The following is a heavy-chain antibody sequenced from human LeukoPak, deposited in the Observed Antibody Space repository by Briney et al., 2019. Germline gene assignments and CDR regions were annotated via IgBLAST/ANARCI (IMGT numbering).Heavy chain of an antibody. Sequence: GALRLSCAASGFTFDDYAMHWVRQAPGKGLEWVSSISSSSSYIYYADSVKGRFTISRDNAKNSLYLQMNSLRAEDTAVYYCARRGYDILTGYYEFDYWGQGTLVTVSS. CDR2: ISSSSSYI. D-gene: IGHD3-9*01. J-gene: IGHJ4*02. CDR3: ARRGYDILTGYYEFDY. V-gene: IGHV3-21*01. CDR1: GFTFDDYA.